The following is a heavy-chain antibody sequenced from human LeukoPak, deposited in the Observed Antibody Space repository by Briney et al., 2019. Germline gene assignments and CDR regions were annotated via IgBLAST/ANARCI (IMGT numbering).Heavy chain of an antibody. J-gene: IGHJ6*02. Sequence: PGGSLRLSCAASGFTFSSYAMSWVRQAPGKGLEWVSAISGSGGSTYYADSVKGRFTISRDNSKNTLYPQMNSLRAEATAVYYCAKTRRRNNSSYGMDVWAKGPRSPAP. D-gene: IGHD1-14*01. V-gene: IGHV3-23*01. CDR1: GFTFSSYA. CDR3: AKTRRRNNSSYGMDV. CDR2: ISGSGGST.